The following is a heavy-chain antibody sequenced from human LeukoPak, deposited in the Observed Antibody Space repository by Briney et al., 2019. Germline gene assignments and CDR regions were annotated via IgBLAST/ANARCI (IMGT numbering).Heavy chain of an antibody. CDR1: GFTFSSHW. CDR2: IHRDGSSP. Sequence: PGGSLRLSCAASGFTFSSHWMHWVRQAPGKGLVWVSRIHRDGSSPSYADSVKGRFTISRDNTKNTLYLQMNSLRAEDTAVYFCARGGDGDLDYWGQGTLVTVS. CDR3: ARGGDGDLDY. J-gene: IGHJ4*02. V-gene: IGHV3-74*01.